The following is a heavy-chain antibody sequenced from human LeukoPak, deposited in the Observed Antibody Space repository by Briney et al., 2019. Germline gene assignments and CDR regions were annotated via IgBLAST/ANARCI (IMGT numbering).Heavy chain of an antibody. J-gene: IGHJ4*02. CDR1: GFTFSSYE. CDR2: ISSSSSYI. D-gene: IGHD3-22*01. CDR3: ARVLSYYYDSSGYPDY. V-gene: IGHV3-21*01. Sequence: GGSLRLSCATSGFTFSSYEMNWIRQGPGKGLEWVSSISSSSSYIYYADSVKGRFTISRDNAKNSLYLQMNSLRAEDTAVYYCARVLSYYYDSSGYPDYWGQGTLVTVSS.